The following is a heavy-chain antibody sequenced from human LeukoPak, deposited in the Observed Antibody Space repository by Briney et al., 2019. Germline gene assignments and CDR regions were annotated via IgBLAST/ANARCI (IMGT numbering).Heavy chain of an antibody. V-gene: IGHV4-59*08. Sequence: SETLSLTCTVSGGSISSYYWSWIRQPPGKGLEWIAYITDIGSINYNPSLKSRVTISLDTSKNQFSLKLSSVTAADTAVYYCAGHHPRNTVDFWGQGTLVTVSS. CDR3: AGHHPRNTVDF. J-gene: IGHJ4*02. CDR2: ITDIGSI. CDR1: GGSISSYY. D-gene: IGHD2/OR15-2a*01.